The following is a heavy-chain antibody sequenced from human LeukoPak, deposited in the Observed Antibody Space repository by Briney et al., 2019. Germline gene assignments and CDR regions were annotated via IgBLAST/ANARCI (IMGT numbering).Heavy chain of an antibody. CDR1: GDSFSRYY. D-gene: IGHD6-19*01. Sequence: PSETLSRTCVVSGDSFSRYYWSWIRQPAGKGLEWIGQIYASGSTIDNPSLASRVTLSIDTSQKQFSLKVRSVTAADTAVYYCAGRAQTTGWSFDYWGQGSQVIVSS. J-gene: IGHJ4*02. V-gene: IGHV4-4*07. CDR2: IYASGST. CDR3: AGRAQTTGWSFDY.